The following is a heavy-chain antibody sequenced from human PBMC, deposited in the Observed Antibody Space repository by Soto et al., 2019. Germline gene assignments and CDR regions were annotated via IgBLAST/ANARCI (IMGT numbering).Heavy chain of an antibody. Sequence: QVQLVQSGAEVKKPGSSVKVSCKASGGTFSSYAISWVRQAPGQGLEWMGGIIPIFGTANYAQKFQGRVTITADESTSTAYMELSSLRSEDTAVYYCARALGYYDFWSGYSSQEPDQFDYWGQGTLVTVSS. J-gene: IGHJ4*02. D-gene: IGHD3-3*01. V-gene: IGHV1-69*01. CDR2: IIPIFGTA. CDR3: ARALGYYDFWSGYSSQEPDQFDY. CDR1: GGTFSSYA.